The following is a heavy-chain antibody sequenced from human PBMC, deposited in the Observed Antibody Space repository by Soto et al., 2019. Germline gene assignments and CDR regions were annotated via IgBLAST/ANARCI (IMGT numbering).Heavy chain of an antibody. Sequence: GESLKISCKGSGYSFTSYWIGWVRQMPGKGLEWMGIVYPGDSDTRYSPSFQGQVTISADKSISTAYLQWSSLKASDTAMYYCASHFYGSGSYYTPRLEYWGQGTRVTVSS. V-gene: IGHV5-51*01. CDR1: GYSFTSYW. CDR2: VYPGDSDT. CDR3: ASHFYGSGSYYTPRLEY. D-gene: IGHD3-10*01. J-gene: IGHJ4*02.